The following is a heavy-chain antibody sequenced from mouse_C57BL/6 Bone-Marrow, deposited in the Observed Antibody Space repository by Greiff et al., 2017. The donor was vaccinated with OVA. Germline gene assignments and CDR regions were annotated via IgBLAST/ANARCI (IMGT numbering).Heavy chain of an antibody. CDR3: TYYKRNY. CDR1: GFNIKDDY. Sequence: VQLQQSGAELVRPGASVKLSCTASGFNIKDDYMHWVKQRPEQGLEWIGWIDPENGDTEYASKFQGKATITADTSSNTAYLQLSSLTSEDTAVDYCTYYKRNYWGQGTTLTVSS. V-gene: IGHV14-4*01. CDR2: IDPENGDT. D-gene: IGHD2-12*01. J-gene: IGHJ2*01.